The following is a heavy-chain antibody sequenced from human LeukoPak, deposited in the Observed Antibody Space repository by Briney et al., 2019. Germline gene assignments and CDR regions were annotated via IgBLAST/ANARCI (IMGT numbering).Heavy chain of an antibody. CDR2: IMQDGSEK. V-gene: IGHV3-7*01. CDR3: ASGDYGDSLFDY. D-gene: IGHD4-17*01. J-gene: IGHJ4*02. Sequence: QSGGSLRLSCAASGFTFSNYWMSWVRQVPGKGLKWVANIMQDGSEKFYVGSVKGRFTISRDNAKNSLYLQMNSLRAEDTAVYYCASGDYGDSLFDYWGQGTLVTVSS. CDR1: GFTFSNYW.